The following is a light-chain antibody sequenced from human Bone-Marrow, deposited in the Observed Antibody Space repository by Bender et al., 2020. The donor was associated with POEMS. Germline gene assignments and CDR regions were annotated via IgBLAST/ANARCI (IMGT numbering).Light chain of an antibody. CDR3: CSYTIRNTLV. CDR2: INN. V-gene: IGLV1-44*01. Sequence: QSVLTQPPSASGTPGQRVTISCSGSSSNIGTNPVNWYQQLPGTAPKLLIYINNQRPSGVPDRFSGSKSGTSASLAISGLQPEDEADYFCCSYTIRNTLVFGGGTYLTVL. J-gene: IGLJ3*02. CDR1: SSNIGTNP.